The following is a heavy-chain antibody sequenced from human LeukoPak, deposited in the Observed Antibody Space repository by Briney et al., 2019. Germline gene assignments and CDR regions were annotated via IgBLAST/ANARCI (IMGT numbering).Heavy chain of an antibody. D-gene: IGHD4-17*01. CDR3: ARGHTAVTRHFDF. Sequence: GGSLRLSCEASGFTFTTYSMTWVRQAPGKGLEWVSIISSGSSAIFSADALKGRFTISRDDARNLLYLDMNSLRAEDTAVYYCARGHTAVTRHFDFWGQGTLVTVSS. J-gene: IGHJ4*02. V-gene: IGHV3-21*01. CDR1: GFTFTTYS. CDR2: ISSGSSAI.